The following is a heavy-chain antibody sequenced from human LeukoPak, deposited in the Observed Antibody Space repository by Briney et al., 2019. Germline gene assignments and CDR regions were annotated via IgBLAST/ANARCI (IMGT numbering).Heavy chain of an antibody. J-gene: IGHJ4*02. Sequence: GASVKVSCKASGYTFTSYDINWVRQATGQGLEWMGWMNPNSGNTGYAQKFQGRVTMTRNTSISTAYMELSSLRSEDTAVYYCARGVGLRYFDPPDYWGQGTLVTVSS. CDR2: MNPNSGNT. V-gene: IGHV1-8*01. CDR3: ARGVGLRYFDPPDY. CDR1: GYTFTSYD. D-gene: IGHD3-9*01.